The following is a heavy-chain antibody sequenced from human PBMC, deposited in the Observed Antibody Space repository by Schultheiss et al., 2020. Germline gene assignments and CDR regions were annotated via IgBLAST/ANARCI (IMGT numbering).Heavy chain of an antibody. CDR2: ISGSGGST. J-gene: IGHJ4*02. D-gene: IGHD3-10*01. CDR3: AKVQVGGKLLWFGELSPDY. V-gene: IGHV3-23*01. Sequence: SWVRQSPGKGLEWVSAISGSGGSTYYADSVKGRFTISRDNSKNTLYLQMNSLRAEDTAVYYCAKVQVGGKLLWFGELSPDYWGQGIQVTVSS.